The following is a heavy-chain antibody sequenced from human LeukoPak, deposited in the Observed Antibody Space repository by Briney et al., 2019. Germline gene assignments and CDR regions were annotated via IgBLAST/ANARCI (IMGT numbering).Heavy chain of an antibody. CDR1: GGYTSSSSYY. D-gene: IGHD6-13*01. Sequence: PSETLSLTCTVSGGYTSSSSYYWGWIRQPPGKGLEWIGNIYYSGITYYNPSLKSRVTISVDTSKNQFSLKLNSVTAADTAVYYCARLYSSSCFFDYWGQGTLVTVSS. CDR2: IYYSGIT. CDR3: ARLYSSSCFFDY. J-gene: IGHJ4*02. V-gene: IGHV4-39*01.